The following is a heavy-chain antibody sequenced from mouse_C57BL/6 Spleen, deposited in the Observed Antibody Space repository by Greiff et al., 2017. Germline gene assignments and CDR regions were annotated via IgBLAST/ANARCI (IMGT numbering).Heavy chain of an antibody. V-gene: IGHV1-58*01. CDR3: ARDRDYFDY. CDR2: IYIGNGYT. J-gene: IGHJ2*01. CDR1: GYTFTSYG. Sequence: VQLQQSGAELVRPGSSVKMSCKTSGYTFTSYGINWVKQRPGQGLEWIGYIYIGNGYTEYNKKFKGKATLTSDTSSSTAYMQLSSLTSEDSAIYFSARDRDYFDYWGQGTTLTVSS. D-gene: IGHD3-1*01.